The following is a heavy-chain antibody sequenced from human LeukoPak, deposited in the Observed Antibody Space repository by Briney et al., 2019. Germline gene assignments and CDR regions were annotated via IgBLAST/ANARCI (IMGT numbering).Heavy chain of an antibody. D-gene: IGHD1-26*01. CDR3: ANPMEPKGGYYFDY. CDR2: INPNSGGT. Sequence: GASVKVSCKASGYTFTGYYMHWVRQAPGQGLEWMGWINPNSGGTNYAQKFQGRVTMTRDTSISTAYMELSRLRSDDTAVYYCANPMEPKGGYYFDYWGQGTLVTVSS. J-gene: IGHJ4*02. CDR1: GYTFTGYY. V-gene: IGHV1-2*02.